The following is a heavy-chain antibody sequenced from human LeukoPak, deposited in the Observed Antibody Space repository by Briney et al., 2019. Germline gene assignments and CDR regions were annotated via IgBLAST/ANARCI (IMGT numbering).Heavy chain of an antibody. J-gene: IGHJ5*02. CDR1: GGSISSYC. Sequence: SETLSLTCTVSGGSISSYCWSWIRQPPGKGLEWIGDIYYSGSTNYKPSLKSRVTISVDTSKNQFSLKLSSVTAADTAVYYCARGGYYGSGNDFRFDPWGQGTLVTVSS. CDR2: IYYSGST. CDR3: ARGGYYGSGNDFRFDP. D-gene: IGHD3-10*01. V-gene: IGHV4-59*01.